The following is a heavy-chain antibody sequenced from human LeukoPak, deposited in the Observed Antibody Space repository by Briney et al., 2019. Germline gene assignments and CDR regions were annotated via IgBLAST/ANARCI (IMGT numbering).Heavy chain of an antibody. V-gene: IGHV4-39*07. Sequence: PSETLSLTCTVSAGSISSSNYYWGWIRQPPGKGLEWIGSIYYSGRTYYNPSLKSRVTISVDTSKNQFSLKLSSVTAADTAVYYCARDSYYYGSGSRYFDYWGQGTLVTVSS. CDR2: IYYSGRT. CDR1: AGSISSSNYY. J-gene: IGHJ4*02. D-gene: IGHD3-10*01. CDR3: ARDSYYYGSGSRYFDY.